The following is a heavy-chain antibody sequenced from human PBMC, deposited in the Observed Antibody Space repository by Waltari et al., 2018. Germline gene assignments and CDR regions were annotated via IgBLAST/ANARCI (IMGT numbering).Heavy chain of an antibody. CDR3: AKAAAAYGMDV. D-gene: IGHD6-13*01. CDR2: ISYDGSNK. CDR1: GFTFSSYG. J-gene: IGHJ6*02. Sequence: QVQLVESGGGVVQPGRSLRLSCAASGFTFSSYGMHWVRQAPGKGLEWVEVISYDGSNKYYADSVKGRFTISRDNSKNTLYLQMNSLRAEDTAVYYCAKAAAAYGMDVWGQGTTVTVSS. V-gene: IGHV3-30*18.